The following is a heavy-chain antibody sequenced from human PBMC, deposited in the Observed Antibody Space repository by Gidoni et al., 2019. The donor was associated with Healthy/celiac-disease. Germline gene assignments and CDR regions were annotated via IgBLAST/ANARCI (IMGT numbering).Heavy chain of an antibody. D-gene: IGHD7-27*01. CDR3: ARELTGHAFDI. V-gene: IGHV4-59*01. CDR1: GGSISRYY. J-gene: IGHJ3*02. Sequence: QVQLQESGPGLVKPSETLSLTCTVSGGSISRYYWSWIRQPPGKGLEWIGYIYYSGSTNYNPSLKSRVTISVDTSKNQFSLKLSSVTAADTAVYYCARELTGHAFDIWGQGTMVTVSS. CDR2: IYYSGST.